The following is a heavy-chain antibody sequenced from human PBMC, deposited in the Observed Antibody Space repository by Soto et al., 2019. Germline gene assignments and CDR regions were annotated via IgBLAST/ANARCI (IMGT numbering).Heavy chain of an antibody. CDR2: ISYDGSNK. Sequence: GGSLRLSCAASGFTFSSYGMHWVRQAPGKGLEWVAVISYDGSNKYYADSVKGRFTISRDNSKNTLYLQMNSLRAEDTAVYYCAKDPYDFWSRRYYYMDVWGKGTTVTVSS. D-gene: IGHD3-3*01. J-gene: IGHJ6*03. CDR1: GFTFSSYG. V-gene: IGHV3-30*18. CDR3: AKDPYDFWSRRYYYMDV.